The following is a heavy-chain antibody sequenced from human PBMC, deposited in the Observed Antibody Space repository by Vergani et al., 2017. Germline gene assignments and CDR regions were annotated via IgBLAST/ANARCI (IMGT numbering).Heavy chain of an antibody. CDR2: IYYSGST. J-gene: IGHJ4*02. CDR3: ARDRGSGSYYDFDY. D-gene: IGHD1-26*01. Sequence: QLQLQESGPGLVKPSATLSLTCSVSGASIRSSNYYWGWIRQPPGKGLEWIASIYYSGSTYYNPSLKSRVTISVDTSKNQFSLKLSSVTAADTAVYYCARDRGSGSYYDFDYWGQGTLVTVSS. CDR1: GASIRSSNYY. V-gene: IGHV4-39*07.